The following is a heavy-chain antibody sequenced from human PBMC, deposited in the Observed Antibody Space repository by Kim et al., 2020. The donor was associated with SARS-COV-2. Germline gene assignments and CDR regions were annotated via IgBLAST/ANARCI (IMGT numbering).Heavy chain of an antibody. CDR1: GGSISSSDHY. CDR3: ARHNIVGATTHY. V-gene: IGHV4-30-4*08. J-gene: IGHJ4*02. D-gene: IGHD1-26*01. Sequence: SETLSLTCTVSGGSISSSDHYWTWIRQPPGKGLEWIGYIYYSGTTYYNPSLKSRVTISVDTSKNQFSLKLRSVTAVDTAVYYCARHNIVGATTHYWGQGTLVTVSS. CDR2: IYYSGTT.